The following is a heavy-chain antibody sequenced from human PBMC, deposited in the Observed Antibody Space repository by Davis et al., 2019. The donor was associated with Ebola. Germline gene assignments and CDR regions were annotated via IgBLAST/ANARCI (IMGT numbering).Heavy chain of an antibody. CDR2: ISGSGGST. J-gene: IGHJ6*04. CDR3: ARSGLSFGVVKYHYGMDV. Sequence: GESLKISCTDSVITFSSYAMTWVCQAPCKGLEWVSAISGSGGSTYYADSVKGRFTISRDNSKKTLYLQMNSLRAEDTAVYYCARSGLSFGVVKYHYGMDVWGKGTTVTVSS. CDR1: VITFSSYA. V-gene: IGHV3-23*01. D-gene: IGHD3-3*01.